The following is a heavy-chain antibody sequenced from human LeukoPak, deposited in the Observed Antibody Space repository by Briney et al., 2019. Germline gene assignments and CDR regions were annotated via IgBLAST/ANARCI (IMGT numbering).Heavy chain of an antibody. CDR3: AKDQKVRAYYYYYMDV. D-gene: IGHD3-10*01. CDR2: ISGSGGST. CDR1: GFTFSTYA. J-gene: IGHJ6*03. V-gene: IGHV3-23*01. Sequence: GGSLRLSCAASGFTFSTYAMHWVRQAPGKGLEWVSAISGSGGSTYYADSVKGRFTISRDNSKNTLYLQMNSLRAEDTAVYYCAKDQKVRAYYYYYMDVWGKGTTVTISS.